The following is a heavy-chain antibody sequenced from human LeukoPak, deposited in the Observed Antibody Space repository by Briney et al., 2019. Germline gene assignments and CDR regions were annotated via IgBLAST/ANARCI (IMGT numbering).Heavy chain of an antibody. J-gene: IGHJ5*01. CDR3: ARETCGAFDY. CDR2: IANSGGTI. D-gene: IGHD4/OR15-4a*01. CDR1: GFTLRSYR. Sequence: GGSLRLSWVASGFTLRSYRMHWVRQAPGKGLEGGSYIANSGGTIFYAESVKARFNISTDDAKNSLYLHMNTLRVEDTAIYYCARETCGAFDYWGPGTLVTVSS. V-gene: IGHV3-48*03.